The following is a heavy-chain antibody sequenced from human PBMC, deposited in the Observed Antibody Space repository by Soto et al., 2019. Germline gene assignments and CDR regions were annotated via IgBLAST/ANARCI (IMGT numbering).Heavy chain of an antibody. V-gene: IGHV4-31*03. CDR3: AREVTIFGVVIDEPHNYFDY. CDR1: GGSISSGGYY. J-gene: IGHJ4*02. D-gene: IGHD3-3*01. Sequence: SETLSLTCTVSGGSISSGGYYWSWIRQHPGKGLEWIGYIYYSGSTYYNPSLKSRVPISVDTSKNQFSLKLSSVTAADTAVYYCAREVTIFGVVIDEPHNYFDYWGQGTLVTVSS. CDR2: IYYSGST.